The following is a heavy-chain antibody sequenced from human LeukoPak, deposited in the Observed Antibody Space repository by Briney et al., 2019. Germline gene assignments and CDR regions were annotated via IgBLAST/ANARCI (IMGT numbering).Heavy chain of an antibody. Sequence: PGGSLRLSCAASGFTFDDYAMHWVRQAPGKGLEWVSLISWDGGSTYYADSVKGRFTISRDNSKNSLYLQMNSLRAEDTALYYCAKDIGEDGDYYYYGMDVWGQGTTVTVSS. V-gene: IGHV3-43D*03. CDR3: AKDIGEDGDYYYYGMDV. J-gene: IGHJ6*02. D-gene: IGHD2-8*01. CDR1: GFTFDDYA. CDR2: ISWDGGST.